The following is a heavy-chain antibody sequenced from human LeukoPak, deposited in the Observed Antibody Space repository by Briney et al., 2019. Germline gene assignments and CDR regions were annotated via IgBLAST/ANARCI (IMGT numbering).Heavy chain of an antibody. CDR1: GYTLTELS. Sequence: ASVKVSCKVSGYTLTELSMHWVRQAPGKGLEWMGGFDPEDGETIYAQKFQGRVTMTEDTSTDTAYMELSSLRSEDTAVYYCARLGTEMATIRNFDYWGQGTLVTVSS. CDR2: FDPEDGET. D-gene: IGHD5-24*01. V-gene: IGHV1-24*01. CDR3: ARLGTEMATIRNFDY. J-gene: IGHJ4*02.